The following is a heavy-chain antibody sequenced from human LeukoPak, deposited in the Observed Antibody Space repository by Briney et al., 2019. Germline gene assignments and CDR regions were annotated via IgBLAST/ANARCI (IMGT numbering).Heavy chain of an antibody. CDR1: GYTFIGYY. J-gene: IGHJ4*02. V-gene: IGHV1-2*02. CDR3: VRAVGYGSGTYRQYYFDY. D-gene: IGHD3-10*01. Sequence: GASVKVSCKASGYTFIGYYIHWVRQARGQGLEWMGWINPNSGGTNYAQNFQGRVTMSRDTSISTAYMELSRLRSDDTAVYYCVRAVGYGSGTYRQYYFDYWGQGTLVTVSS. CDR2: INPNSGGT.